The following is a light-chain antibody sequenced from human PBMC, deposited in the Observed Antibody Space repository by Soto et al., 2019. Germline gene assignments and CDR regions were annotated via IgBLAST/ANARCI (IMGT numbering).Light chain of an antibody. Sequence: EIVFPQSPGTLSVAPGERASLSCRASESVSSYLGWYRQRPCQAPRLLIYGASDRATGIPARFSGSGSETYFTLTSSSLEPGDFPVDCTPQRRKWPLTFDGGTEV. CDR3: PQRRKWPLT. CDR2: GAS. J-gene: IGKJ4*01. CDR1: ESVSSY. V-gene: IGKV3-11*01.